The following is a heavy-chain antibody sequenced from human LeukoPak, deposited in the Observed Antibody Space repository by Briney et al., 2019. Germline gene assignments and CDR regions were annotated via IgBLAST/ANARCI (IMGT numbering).Heavy chain of an antibody. CDR3: ARGGGITIFGVVTSPDAFDI. D-gene: IGHD3-3*01. V-gene: IGHV1-69*02. Sequence: ASVKVSCKASGGTFSSYTISWVRQAPGQGLEWMGRIIPILGIANYAQKFQGRVTITADKSTSTAYMELSSLRSEDRAVYYCARGGGITIFGVVTSPDAFDIWGQGTMVTVSS. J-gene: IGHJ3*02. CDR1: GGTFSSYT. CDR2: IIPILGIA.